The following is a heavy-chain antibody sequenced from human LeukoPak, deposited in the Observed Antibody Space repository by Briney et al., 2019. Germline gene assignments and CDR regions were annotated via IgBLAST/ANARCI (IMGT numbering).Heavy chain of an antibody. CDR1: GYTFTSYD. D-gene: IGHD1-26*01. Sequence: ASVKVSCKASGYTFTSYDINWVRQATGQGLEWMGWMNPNSGNTGYAQKFQGRVTMTRNTSISTAYMELSSLRSEDTAVYYCARDRGAGATSWAWYFDLWGRGTLVTVSS. V-gene: IGHV1-8*01. CDR2: MNPNSGNT. CDR3: ARDRGAGATSWAWYFDL. J-gene: IGHJ2*01.